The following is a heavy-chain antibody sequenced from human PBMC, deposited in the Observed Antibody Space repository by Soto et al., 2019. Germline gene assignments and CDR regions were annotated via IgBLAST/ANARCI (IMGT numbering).Heavy chain of an antibody. D-gene: IGHD2-15*01. V-gene: IGHV3-33*01. CDR1: GFTFSSYG. Sequence: QVQLVESGGGVVQPGRSLRLSCAASGFTFSSYGMHWVRQAPGKGLEWVAVIWYDGSNKYYADSVKGRFTISRDNSKNTLYLQMNSLRAEDTAVYYCARDPVLYEGAGMDVWGQGTTVTVSS. J-gene: IGHJ6*02. CDR3: ARDPVLYEGAGMDV. CDR2: IWYDGSNK.